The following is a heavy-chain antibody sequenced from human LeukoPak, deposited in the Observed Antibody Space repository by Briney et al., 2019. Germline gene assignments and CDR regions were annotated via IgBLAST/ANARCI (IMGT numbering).Heavy chain of an antibody. J-gene: IGHJ4*02. D-gene: IGHD2-2*01. CDR1: GFTFSSYS. CDR3: ARARARYCSSTSCPNCFDY. V-gene: IGHV3-21*01. CDR2: ISSSSSYI. Sequence: GGSLRLSCAASGFTFSSYSMNWVRQAPGKGLEWVSSISSSSSYIYYADSVKGRFTISRDNAKNSLCLQMNSLRAEDTAVYYCARARARYCSSTSCPNCFDYWGQGTLVTVSS.